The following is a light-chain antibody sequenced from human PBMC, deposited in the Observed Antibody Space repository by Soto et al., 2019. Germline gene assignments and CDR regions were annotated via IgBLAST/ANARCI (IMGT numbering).Light chain of an antibody. CDR1: QTVLYSSNNKNY. J-gene: IGKJ3*01. Sequence: DIVMTQSPDSLAVSLGERATINCKSSQTVLYSSNNKNYLAWYQQKPGKSPTLLIYWASTRESGVPDRFSGSGSGTDFTLTISSLQAEDVAVYYCQQYYSTPFTFGPGTKVNNK. V-gene: IGKV4-1*01. CDR3: QQYYSTPFT. CDR2: WAS.